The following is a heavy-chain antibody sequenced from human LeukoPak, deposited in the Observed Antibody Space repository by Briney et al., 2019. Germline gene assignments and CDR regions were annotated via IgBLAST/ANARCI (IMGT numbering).Heavy chain of an antibody. J-gene: IGHJ4*02. D-gene: IGHD6-13*01. CDR2: INPSGGST. CDR3: ARGPAPSFIPASGSDDFDY. Sequence: GASVKVSCKASGYTFTSYYMHWVRQAPGQGLEWMGIINPSGGSTSYAQKFQGRVTMTRDTSTSTVYMELSSLRSEDTAVYYCARGPAPSFIPASGSDDFDYWGQGTLVTVSS. CDR1: GYTFTSYY. V-gene: IGHV1-46*01.